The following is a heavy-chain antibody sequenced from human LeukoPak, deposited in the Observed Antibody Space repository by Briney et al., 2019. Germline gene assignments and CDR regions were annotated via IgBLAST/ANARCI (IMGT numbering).Heavy chain of an antibody. CDR3: ATYVWGSYRPALSDYYMDV. V-gene: IGHV4-39*07. CDR1: GGSFSSYY. D-gene: IGHD3-16*02. Sequence: SETLSLTCAVYGGSFSSYYWGWIRQPPGKGLEWIGSIYYSGSTYYNPSLKSRVTISVDTSKNQFSLKLSSVTAADTAVYYCATYVWGSYRPALSDYYMDVWGKGTTVTVSS. J-gene: IGHJ6*03. CDR2: IYYSGST.